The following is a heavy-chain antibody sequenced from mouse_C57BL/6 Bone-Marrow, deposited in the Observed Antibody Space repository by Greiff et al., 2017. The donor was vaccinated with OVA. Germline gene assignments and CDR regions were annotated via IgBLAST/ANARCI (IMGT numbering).Heavy chain of an antibody. D-gene: IGHD1-1*01. Sequence: EVMLVESGGGLVQPGGSLKLSCAASGFTFSDYYMYWVRQTPEKRLEWVAYISNGGGSTYYPDTVKGRFTISRDNAKNTLYLQMSRLKSEDTAMYYCARLGITTVVARDYYAMDYWGQGTSVTVSS. V-gene: IGHV5-12*01. CDR2: ISNGGGST. CDR1: GFTFSDYY. CDR3: ARLGITTVVARDYYAMDY. J-gene: IGHJ4*01.